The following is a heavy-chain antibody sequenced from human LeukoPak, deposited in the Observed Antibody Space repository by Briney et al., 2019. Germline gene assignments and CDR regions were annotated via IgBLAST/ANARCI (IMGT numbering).Heavy chain of an antibody. Sequence: SVKVSCKASGGTFSSYAITWVRQAPGHGLEWMGGIIPILGTASYAQKFQGRVTITADESASTAYMELSSLRSEDTAVYYCARGSPEKSITDYWGQGALVTVSS. V-gene: IGHV1-69*13. CDR1: GGTFSSYA. D-gene: IGHD3-10*01. CDR2: IIPILGTA. J-gene: IGHJ4*02. CDR3: ARGSPEKSITDY.